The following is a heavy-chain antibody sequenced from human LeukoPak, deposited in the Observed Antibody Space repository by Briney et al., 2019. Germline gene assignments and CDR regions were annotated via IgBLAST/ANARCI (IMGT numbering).Heavy chain of an antibody. D-gene: IGHD6-13*01. CDR2: INPSGDST. CDR1: GYTFTSYY. J-gene: IGHJ4*02. CDR3: ASTKSSSLFDF. Sequence: AASVKVSCKASGYTFTSYYLHWVRQAPGQGLEWMGVINPSGDSTSYAQKFQGRVTMTRDTSTSTVYMELSSLRSEDTAVYYCASTKSSSLFDFWGQGTLVTVSS. V-gene: IGHV1-46*01.